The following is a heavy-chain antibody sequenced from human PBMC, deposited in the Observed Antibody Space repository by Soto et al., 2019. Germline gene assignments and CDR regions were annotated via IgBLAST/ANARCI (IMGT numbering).Heavy chain of an antibody. Sequence: EVQLVESGGGLVQRGGSLRLSCAASGFTFSSYIMNWVRQAPGKGLEWVSYISSSSSTIYYADFVKGRFTISRDNAKNSLYLEMNSLIAEDTAVYYCARLYTNGWWVDYWGQGALVTVSS. V-gene: IGHV3-48*01. CDR3: ARLYTNGWWVDY. J-gene: IGHJ4*02. CDR1: GFTFSSYI. D-gene: IGHD6-19*01. CDR2: ISSSSSTI.